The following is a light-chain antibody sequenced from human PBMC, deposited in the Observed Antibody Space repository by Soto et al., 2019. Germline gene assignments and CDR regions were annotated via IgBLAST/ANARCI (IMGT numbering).Light chain of an antibody. CDR1: QSIGGNF. J-gene: IGKJ5*01. V-gene: IGKV3-20*01. Sequence: GWTQSPATLSLSPGEGAPVACRASQSIGGNFLAWYQQRRGQAPRLLIHGASNRATGIPDRFSGSGSGTDFTLTITRLEPEDFAVYYCQQYNNWSPITFGQGTRLEIK. CDR2: GAS. CDR3: QQYNNWSPIT.